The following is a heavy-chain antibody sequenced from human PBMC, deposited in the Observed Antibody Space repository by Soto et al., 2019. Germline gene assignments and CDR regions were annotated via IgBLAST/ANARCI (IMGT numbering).Heavy chain of an antibody. J-gene: IGHJ1*01. V-gene: IGHV4-34*01. D-gene: IGHD1-26*01. CDR2: INHSGST. CDR1: GESFSGYY. CDR3: ARGVVGASTGFQH. Sequence: SETLSLTCAVYGESFSGYYWSWIRQPPGKGLEWIGEINHSGSTNYNPSLKSRVTISLDTSKNQFSLKLSSVSAADTAVYYCARGVVGASTGFQHWGQGTLVTVSS.